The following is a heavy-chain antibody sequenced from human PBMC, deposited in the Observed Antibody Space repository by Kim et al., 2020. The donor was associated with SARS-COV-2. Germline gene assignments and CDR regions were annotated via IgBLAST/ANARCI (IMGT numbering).Heavy chain of an antibody. J-gene: IGHJ4*02. V-gene: IGHV3-21*01. CDR2: ISSSSSYI. CDR3: ARVTYDSSGYYYVDY. Sequence: GGSLRLSCAASGFTFSSYSMNWVRQAPGKGLEWVSSISSSSSYIYYADSVKGRFTISRDNAKNSLYLQMNSLRAEDTAVYYCARVTYDSSGYYYVDYWGQGTLVTVSS. D-gene: IGHD3-22*01. CDR1: GFTFSSYS.